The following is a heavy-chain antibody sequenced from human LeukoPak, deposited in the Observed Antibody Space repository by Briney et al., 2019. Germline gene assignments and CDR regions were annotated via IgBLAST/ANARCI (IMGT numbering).Heavy chain of an antibody. CDR1: GGSISSGSYY. CDR3: ARDYSGSYTSDYFDY. Sequence: KPSETLSLTCTVSGGSISSGSYYWSWIRQPAGKGLEWIVRIYTSGSTNYNPSLKSRVTISVDTSKNQFSLKLSSVTAADTAVYYCARDYSGSYTSDYFDYWGQGTLVTVSS. V-gene: IGHV4-61*02. D-gene: IGHD1-26*01. CDR2: IYTSGST. J-gene: IGHJ4*02.